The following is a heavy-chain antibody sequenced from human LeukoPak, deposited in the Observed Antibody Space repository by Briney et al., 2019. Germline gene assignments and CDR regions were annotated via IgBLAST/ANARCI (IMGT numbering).Heavy chain of an antibody. CDR1: GGSISTNNNY. V-gene: IGHV4-39*07. CDR2: IFYSGTT. CDR3: ARHRKAMDV. Sequence: PSETLSLTCSVSGGSISTNNNYWGWIRQPPGKGLEWIGNIFYSGTTYYNPSLKSRVAISVDTSKNQFSLKLSSVTAADTAVYYCARHRKAMDVWGKGTTVTVSS. J-gene: IGHJ6*03.